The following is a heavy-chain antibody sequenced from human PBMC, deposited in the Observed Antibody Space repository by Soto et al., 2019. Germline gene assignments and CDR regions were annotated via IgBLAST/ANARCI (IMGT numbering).Heavy chain of an antibody. Sequence: EVQLEESGGDLVQPGGSLRLSCAASGFTLSSYWMTWVRQAPGKGLEWVANINRDASKMSYFDSVRGRFTISRDNVRNSLYRQMDSLRADDTALYYCARDVSPGSSSLYLDAFDIWGQGTMVTVSS. D-gene: IGHD6-13*01. CDR2: INRDASKM. J-gene: IGHJ3*02. V-gene: IGHV3-7*05. CDR1: GFTLSSYW. CDR3: ARDVSPGSSSLYLDAFDI.